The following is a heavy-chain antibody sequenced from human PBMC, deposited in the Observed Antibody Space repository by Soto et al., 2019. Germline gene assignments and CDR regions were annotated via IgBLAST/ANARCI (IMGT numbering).Heavy chain of an antibody. V-gene: IGHV1-69*02. CDR2: FNPILSFS. Sequence: QVQLVQSGAEVKKPGSSVKVSCKASGDTFNFYTINWVRQAPGLGLEWMGRFNPILSFSNSALKFQGRVTVTEAKSPGTSHMVVGRLGSGDPAIYYCAASFGSGRRAFGYRGQGALGTVSS. CDR1: GDTFNFYT. D-gene: IGHD3-10*01. J-gene: IGHJ4*02. CDR3: AASFGSGRRAFGY.